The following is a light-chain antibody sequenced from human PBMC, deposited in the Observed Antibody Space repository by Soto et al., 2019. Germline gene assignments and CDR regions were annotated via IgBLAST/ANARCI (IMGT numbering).Light chain of an antibody. J-gene: IGKJ1*01. Sequence: EIVLTQSPGTLSLSPGERATLSCRASQSFSSTYLGWYQQKPGQAPRLLIYGASSRATGIPDRFSGSGSGTDFTLTISRLEPEDFAVYYCQQYGNSPWTFGQGTKVEIK. CDR2: GAS. CDR3: QQYGNSPWT. CDR1: QSFSSTY. V-gene: IGKV3-20*01.